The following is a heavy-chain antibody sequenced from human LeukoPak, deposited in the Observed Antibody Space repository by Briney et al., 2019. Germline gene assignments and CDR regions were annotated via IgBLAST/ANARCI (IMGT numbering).Heavy chain of an antibody. Sequence: PSETLSLTCTVSGASISSTTYYWGWIRQPPRKGLGWIASIYYSGSTYYNPSLKSRVTISVDTSKNQFSLKLSSVTAADTAVYYCARDYQGGYGDKTVDYWGQGTLVTVSS. D-gene: IGHD5-18*01. CDR2: IYYSGST. CDR3: ARDYQGGYGDKTVDY. CDR1: GASISSTTYY. V-gene: IGHV4-39*07. J-gene: IGHJ4*02.